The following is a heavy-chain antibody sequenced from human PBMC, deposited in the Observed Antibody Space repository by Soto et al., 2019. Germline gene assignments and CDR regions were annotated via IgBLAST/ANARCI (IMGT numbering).Heavy chain of an antibody. D-gene: IGHD1-26*01. V-gene: IGHV4-39*01. CDR1: GRSISSSSYY. CDR3: ARRSGSYFDY. Sequence: SGTLSPTCTLFGRSISSSSYYWGWSRQPPGKGLEWIWSIYYSGSTNYTPSLKSRVTISVDTSKSQFSLKLSSVTAADTAVYYCARRSGSYFDYWGQGTLVT. CDR2: IYYSGST. J-gene: IGHJ4*02.